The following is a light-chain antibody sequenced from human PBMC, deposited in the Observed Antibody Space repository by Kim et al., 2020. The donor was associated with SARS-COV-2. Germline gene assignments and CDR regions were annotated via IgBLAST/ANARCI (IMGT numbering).Light chain of an antibody. J-gene: IGKJ4*01. CDR2: AAS. CDR1: QGISSY. Sequence: AIRMTQSPSSLSASTGDRVTITCRASQGISSYLAWYQQKPGKAPKLLIYAASTLQSGVPSRFSDSGSGTDFTLTISCLQSEDFATYYCQQYYSYPLTFGGGTKVDIK. V-gene: IGKV1-8*01. CDR3: QQYYSYPLT.